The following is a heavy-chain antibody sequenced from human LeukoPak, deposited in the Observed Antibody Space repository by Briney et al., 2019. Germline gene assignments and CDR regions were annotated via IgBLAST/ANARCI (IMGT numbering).Heavy chain of an antibody. V-gene: IGHV3-23*01. Sequence: GGSLRLSCAASGFTFSSYAMSWVRQAPGKGLEWVSAISGSGGSAYYADSVKGRFTISRDHSKNTVSLQMNSLRAEDTAVYYCAKGEGYCSGGSCGAFDIWGQGTMVTVSS. CDR2: ISGSGGSA. D-gene: IGHD2-15*01. CDR1: GFTFSSYA. J-gene: IGHJ3*02. CDR3: AKGEGYCSGGSCGAFDI.